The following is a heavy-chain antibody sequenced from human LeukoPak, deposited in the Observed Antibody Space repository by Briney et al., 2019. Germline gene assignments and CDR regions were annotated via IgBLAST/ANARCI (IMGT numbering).Heavy chain of an antibody. CDR1: GSTLTELS. CDR2: FDPEDGET. V-gene: IGHV1-24*01. CDR3: ATGNYYGSGSLVY. D-gene: IGHD3-10*01. Sequence: ASVKVSCKVSGSTLTELSMHWVRQAPGKGLEWMGGFDPEDGETIYAQKFQGRVTMTEDTSTDTAYMELSSLRSEDTAVYYCATGNYYGSGSLVYWGQGTLVTVSS. J-gene: IGHJ4*02.